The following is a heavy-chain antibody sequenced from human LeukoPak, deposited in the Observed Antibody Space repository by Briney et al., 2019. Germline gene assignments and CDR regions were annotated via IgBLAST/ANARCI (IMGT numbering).Heavy chain of an antibody. V-gene: IGHV3-30*02. CDR1: GFTFSNYA. Sequence: GGSLRLSCAASGFTFSNYAMHWVRQAPGKGLEWVAFIRFDGSDEYYADSMKGRFTISRDNSKNTLYLQMNSLRAEDTAVYYCARDRIAAGDNWSYYYYYMDVWGKGTTVTVSS. J-gene: IGHJ6*03. CDR2: IRFDGSDE. D-gene: IGHD1-20*01. CDR3: ARDRIAAGDNWSYYYYYMDV.